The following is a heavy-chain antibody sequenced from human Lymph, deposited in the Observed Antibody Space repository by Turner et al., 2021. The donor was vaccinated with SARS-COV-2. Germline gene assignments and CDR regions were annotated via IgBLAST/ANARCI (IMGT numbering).Heavy chain of an antibody. Sequence: EVRLVESGGGLIQSGRSLRLSCAASGFTVSSNYMSWVRQAAGKGLEWVSVIYIGGTTYYAGSVKGRFTISRDNSKNTLYLQMNSLRAEDTAVYYCARDLGPLAFDIWGQGTMVTVSS. CDR1: GFTVSSNY. J-gene: IGHJ3*02. CDR2: IYIGGTT. CDR3: ARDLGPLAFDI. V-gene: IGHV3-53*01.